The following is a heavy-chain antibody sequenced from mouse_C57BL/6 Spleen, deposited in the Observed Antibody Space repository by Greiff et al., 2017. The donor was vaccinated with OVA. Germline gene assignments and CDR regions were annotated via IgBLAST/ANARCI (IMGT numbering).Heavy chain of an antibody. CDR1: GFTFSDYG. CDR3: ARPITTVVATCFDY. Sequence: EVQGVESGGGLVKPGGSLKLSCAASGFTFSDYGMHWVRQAPEKGLEWVAYISSGSSTIYYADTVKGRFTISRDNAKNTLFLQMTSLRSEDTAMYYCARPITTVVATCFDYWGQGTTLTVSS. V-gene: IGHV5-17*01. D-gene: IGHD1-1*01. CDR2: ISSGSSTI. J-gene: IGHJ2*01.